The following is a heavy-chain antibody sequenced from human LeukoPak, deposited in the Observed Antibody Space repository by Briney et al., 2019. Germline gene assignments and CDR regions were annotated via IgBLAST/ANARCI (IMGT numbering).Heavy chain of an antibody. Sequence: PGGSLRLSCAASGFTFSAYWMAWVRQAPGKGLEWVANMKQDGREKHSVDSVKGRFTISRYNARNPLYLQMNSLRAEDSAVYYCARDDVGALDYWDQGTLVTVSS. CDR2: MKQDGREK. CDR1: GFTFSAYW. D-gene: IGHD3-16*01. J-gene: IGHJ4*02. V-gene: IGHV3-7*01. CDR3: ARDDVGALDY.